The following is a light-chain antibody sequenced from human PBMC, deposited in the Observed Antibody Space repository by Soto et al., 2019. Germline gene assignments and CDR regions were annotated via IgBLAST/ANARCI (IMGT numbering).Light chain of an antibody. J-gene: IGKJ4*01. CDR1: QTIGNK. Sequence: ELVLAQSPATLSWSPVERVTLSCRATQTIGNKLAWYLQRPGQAPRLLMYGASTRATDIPARFSGSGSGTEFTLTISSLQSEDFAFYHCQQYDSWPLTFGGGTKVDIK. CDR3: QQYDSWPLT. CDR2: GAS. V-gene: IGKV3-15*01.